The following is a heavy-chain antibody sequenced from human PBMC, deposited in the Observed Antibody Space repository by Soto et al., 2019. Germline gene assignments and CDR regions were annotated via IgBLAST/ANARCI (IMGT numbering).Heavy chain of an antibody. CDR1: GFIFSGSA. Sequence: PGGSLRLSCAASGFIFSGSAMHWVRQASGKGLEWVGRIRNKANNYATLYAESMEGRLTISRDDSANTAYLQMNSLTAEDTAVYYCTTNTHDYADYAPDYWGRGTLVTVSS. CDR2: IRNKANNYAT. D-gene: IGHD4-17*01. J-gene: IGHJ4*02. V-gene: IGHV3-73*01. CDR3: TTNTHDYADYAPDY.